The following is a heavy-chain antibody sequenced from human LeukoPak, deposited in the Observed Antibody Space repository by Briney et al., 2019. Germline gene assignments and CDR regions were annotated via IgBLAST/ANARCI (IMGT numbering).Heavy chain of an antibody. D-gene: IGHD2-2*01. CDR3: ARRAPGRNFDY. CDR2: IYYSGST. V-gene: IGHV4-39*01. J-gene: IGHJ4*02. CDR1: GGSISSSSYC. Sequence: PSETLSLTCTVSGGSISSSSYCWGWIRQPPGKGLEWIGSIYYSGSTYYNPSLKSRVTISVDTSKNQFSLKLSSVTAADTAVYYCARRAPGRNFDYWGQGTLVTVSS.